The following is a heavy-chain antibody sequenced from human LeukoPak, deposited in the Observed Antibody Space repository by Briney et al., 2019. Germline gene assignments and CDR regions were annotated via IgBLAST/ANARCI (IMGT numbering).Heavy chain of an antibody. V-gene: IGHV3-74*01. D-gene: IGHD4-17*01. Sequence: GGSLRLSCAASGFTFSSYWMHWVRQAPGKGLVWVSRINSDGSSTSYADSVKGRFTISRDNAKNTLYLQMNSLRAEDTAVYYWAREAYGDYVFDYWGQGTLVTVSS. J-gene: IGHJ4*02. CDR1: GFTFSSYW. CDR2: INSDGSST. CDR3: AREAYGDYVFDY.